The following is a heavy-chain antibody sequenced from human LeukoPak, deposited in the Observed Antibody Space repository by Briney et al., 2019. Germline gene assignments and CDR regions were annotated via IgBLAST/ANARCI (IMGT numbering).Heavy chain of an antibody. D-gene: IGHD1-26*01. Sequence: AAPTLLYPTQTLTLTCTFSEFSLRTSGVGVGWIRQPPGKSLAGLALMYWNGDKRNTPSLKSRLTITKDTSKNQVVLTMTNMDLVATATYYCAHGTAEYSRIYFGIPHVDYWGQGTLVTVSS. J-gene: IGHJ4*02. CDR1: EFSLRTSGVG. V-gene: IGHV2-5*01. CDR3: AHGTAEYSRIYFGIPHVDY. CDR2: MYWNGDK.